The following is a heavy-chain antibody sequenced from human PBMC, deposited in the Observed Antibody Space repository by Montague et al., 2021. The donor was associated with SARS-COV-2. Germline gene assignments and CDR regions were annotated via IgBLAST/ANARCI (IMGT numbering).Heavy chain of an antibody. V-gene: IGHV4-34*01. D-gene: IGHD2-21*01. CDR3: ARAIQSQPLVVVIAIPRPFSYFDH. CDR2: INHTGSS. Sequence: SETLSLTCAVYGGPFSGDGSFSGYYWTWIRQTPGMGLEWIGEINHTGSSNYNPSFKSRVIMSVDTSKNQFSLKLSSVTAADTAVYYCARAIQSQPLVVVIAIPRPFSYFDHWGQGTLVTVSS. CDR1: GGPFSGDGSFSGYY. J-gene: IGHJ4*02.